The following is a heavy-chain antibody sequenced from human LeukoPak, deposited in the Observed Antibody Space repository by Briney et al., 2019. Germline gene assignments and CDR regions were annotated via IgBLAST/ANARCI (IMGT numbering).Heavy chain of an antibody. J-gene: IGHJ4*02. D-gene: IGHD6-19*01. Sequence: PSETLSLTCTVSGGSISSDYWSWIRQPTGKGLEWIGYISHGGTTSYNPSLQSRVTISVDTSKNQFSLKVTSVTAADTAVYYCARRVTSSGWYRDDSWGQGTLVTVSS. CDR1: GGSISSDY. CDR2: ISHGGTT. V-gene: IGHV4-59*08. CDR3: ARRVTSSGWYRDDS.